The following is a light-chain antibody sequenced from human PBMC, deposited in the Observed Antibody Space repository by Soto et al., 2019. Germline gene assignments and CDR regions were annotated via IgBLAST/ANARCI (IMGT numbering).Light chain of an antibody. CDR2: GAS. J-gene: IGKJ4*01. V-gene: IGKV3-20*01. Sequence: ESVLTQSPGTLSLSPGERATLSCRASQSVSSSYLAWYQQKPGQAPRLLIYGASSRATGIPDRFSGSGSGTDFTLTISRLEPEDFAVYYCQQYGSSLLTFGAGPKVAIK. CDR3: QQYGSSLLT. CDR1: QSVSSSY.